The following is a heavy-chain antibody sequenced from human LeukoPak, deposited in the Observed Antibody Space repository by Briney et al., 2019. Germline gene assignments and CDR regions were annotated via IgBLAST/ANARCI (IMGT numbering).Heavy chain of an antibody. D-gene: IGHD4-23*01. CDR3: ARLPTVVTRAAFDI. Sequence: SETLSLTCTVSDGSINTYYWSWIRQPAGKGLEWIGRIYTSGNTYYNPSLKSRITMSIDTSKTQFSLKLSSVTAADTAVYYCARLPTVVTRAAFDIWGQGTMVTVSS. J-gene: IGHJ3*02. CDR1: DGSINTYY. CDR2: IYTSGNT. V-gene: IGHV4-4*07.